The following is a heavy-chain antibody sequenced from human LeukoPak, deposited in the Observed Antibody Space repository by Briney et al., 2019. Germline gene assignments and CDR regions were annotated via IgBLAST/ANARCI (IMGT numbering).Heavy chain of an antibody. J-gene: IGHJ4*02. CDR2: ISGSGGQK. Sequence: PGGSLRLSCAASGFTFSNYALSWVRQAPGKGLEWVSLISGSGGQKDYADSVKGRFTISRDNSKNTLYLQMNSLRAEDTAVYYCAKVYYYDSSGYYYGLAYYFDYWGQGTLVTVSS. D-gene: IGHD3-22*01. V-gene: IGHV3-23*01. CDR3: AKVYYYDSSGYYYGLAYYFDY. CDR1: GFTFSNYA.